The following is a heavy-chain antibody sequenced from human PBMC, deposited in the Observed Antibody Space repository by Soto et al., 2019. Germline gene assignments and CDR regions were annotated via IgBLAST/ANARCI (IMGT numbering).Heavy chain of an antibody. CDR1: GDSISTYY. V-gene: IGHV4-59*01. Sequence: QVQLQESGPGLVKPSETLSLTCTVSGDSISTYYWSWIRQPPGKGLEWIGYLYDSGSTHYNPSLKSRVTTAVDTSKNQFSLKLTSVTAADPAVYYCARENYYGSGTYFRLDVWGQGTRVTVSS. CDR2: LYDSGST. J-gene: IGHJ6*01. CDR3: ARENYYGSGTYFRLDV. D-gene: IGHD3-10*01.